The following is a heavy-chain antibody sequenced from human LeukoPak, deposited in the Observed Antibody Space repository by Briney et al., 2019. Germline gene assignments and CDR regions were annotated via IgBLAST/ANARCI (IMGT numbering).Heavy chain of an antibody. CDR1: GFTFSSYA. D-gene: IGHD3-10*01. V-gene: IGHV3-23*01. CDR2: ISGSGGST. J-gene: IGHJ4*02. CDR3: AKSFGLLWFGESYYFDY. Sequence: AGGSLRLSCAASGFTFSSYAMSWVRQAPGKGLEWVSAISGSGGSTYYADSGKGRFTISRDNSKNTLYLQMNSLRAEDTAVYYCAKSFGLLWFGESYYFDYWGQGTLVTVSS.